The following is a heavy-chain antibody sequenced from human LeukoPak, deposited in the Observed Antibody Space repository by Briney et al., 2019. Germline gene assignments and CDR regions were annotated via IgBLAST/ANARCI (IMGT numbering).Heavy chain of an antibody. J-gene: IGHJ4*02. CDR2: IYSGGST. D-gene: IGHD3-22*01. CDR1: GFTVSNNY. V-gene: IGHV3-53*01. Sequence: GGSLRLSCAASGFTVSNNYMSWVRQAPGKGLEWASLIYSGGSTYYADSVKGRFTISRDNSKNTLYLQMNSLRGEDTAVYYCARGVTMISHRYYFDYWGQGTLVTVSS. CDR3: ARGVTMISHRYYFDY.